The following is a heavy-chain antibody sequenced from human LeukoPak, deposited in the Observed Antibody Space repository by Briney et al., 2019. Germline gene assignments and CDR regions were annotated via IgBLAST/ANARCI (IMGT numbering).Heavy chain of an antibody. CDR2: IKEDGGEQ. J-gene: IGHJ3*02. Sequence: GGSLRLSCAASGFSFSSYWMSWVRQAPGKGLEWVANIKEDGGEQHCVDSVKGRFTVSRDNAKNSLYLQMNSLRAEDTAVYYCAKDDCSSTSCYFSDAFDIWGQGTMVTVSS. D-gene: IGHD2-2*01. CDR3: AKDDCSSTSCYFSDAFDI. CDR1: GFSFSSYW. V-gene: IGHV3-7*01.